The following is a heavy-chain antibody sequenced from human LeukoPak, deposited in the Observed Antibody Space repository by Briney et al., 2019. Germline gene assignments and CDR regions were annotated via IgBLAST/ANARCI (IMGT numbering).Heavy chain of an antibody. CDR3: AVDIVVVVAATDFDY. Sequence: GRSLRLSCAASGFTFRNHGMHWVRQAPGKGLEWVAVISYDGGNKYYADSVKGRFTISRDNSKNTLYLQMNSLRAEDTAVYYCAVDIVVVVAATDFDYWGQGTLVTVSS. D-gene: IGHD2-15*01. V-gene: IGHV3-30*03. CDR1: GFTFRNHG. CDR2: ISYDGGNK. J-gene: IGHJ4*02.